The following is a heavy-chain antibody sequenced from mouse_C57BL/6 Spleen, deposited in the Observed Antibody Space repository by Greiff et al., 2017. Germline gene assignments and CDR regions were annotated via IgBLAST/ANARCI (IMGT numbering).Heavy chain of an antibody. CDR1: GYTFTSYW. J-gene: IGHJ4*01. V-gene: IGHV1-61*01. D-gene: IGHD3-2*02. CDR3: ARSSSGAMDY. Sequence: QVQLQQSGAELVRPGSSVKLSCKASGYTFTSYWMDWVKQRPGQGLEWIGNIYPSDSETHYNQKFKDKATLTVDKSSSTAYMQLSSLTSEDSSVYYCARSSSGAMDYWGQGTSVTVSS. CDR2: IYPSDSET.